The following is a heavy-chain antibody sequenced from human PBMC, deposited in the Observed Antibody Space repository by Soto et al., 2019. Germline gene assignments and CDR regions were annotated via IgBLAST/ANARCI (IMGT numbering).Heavy chain of an antibody. CDR3: AKDHSYGSGTVADI. D-gene: IGHD3-10*01. J-gene: IGHJ3*02. V-gene: IGHV3-30*18. Sequence: GGSLRLSCAASGFTFSSYGMHWVRQAPGKGLEWVAVISYDGSNKYYADSVKGRFTISRDNSKNTLYLQMNSLRAEDTAVYYCAKDHSYGSGTVADIWGQGTMVTVSS. CDR1: GFTFSSYG. CDR2: ISYDGSNK.